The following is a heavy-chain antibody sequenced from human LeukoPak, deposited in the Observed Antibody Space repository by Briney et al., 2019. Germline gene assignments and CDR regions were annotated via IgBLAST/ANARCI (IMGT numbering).Heavy chain of an antibody. CDR2: MNPNSGNT. CDR3: ATEGGTAAVHAFDI. CDR1: GYIFTSYD. J-gene: IGHJ3*02. D-gene: IGHD6-13*01. Sequence: ASVKVSCKASGYIFTSYDINWVRQATGQGLEWMGWMNPNSGNTGYAQKFQGRVTMTEDTSTDTAYMELSSLRSEDTAVYYCATEGGTAAVHAFDIWGQGTMVTVSS. V-gene: IGHV1-8*01.